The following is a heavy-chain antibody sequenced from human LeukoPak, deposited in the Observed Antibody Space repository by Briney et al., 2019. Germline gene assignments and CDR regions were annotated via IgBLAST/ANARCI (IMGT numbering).Heavy chain of an antibody. V-gene: IGHV1-2*06. Sequence: GASVKVSCKASGYTFTGYYMHWVRQAPGQGLEWMGRINPNSGGTNYAQKFQGRVTMTRDTSISTAYMELSRLRSDDTAVYYCAREGGPFYGILTGFKNWFDPWGQGTLVTVSS. CDR3: AREGGPFYGILTGFKNWFDP. CDR2: INPNSGGT. J-gene: IGHJ5*02. CDR1: GYTFTGYY. D-gene: IGHD3-9*01.